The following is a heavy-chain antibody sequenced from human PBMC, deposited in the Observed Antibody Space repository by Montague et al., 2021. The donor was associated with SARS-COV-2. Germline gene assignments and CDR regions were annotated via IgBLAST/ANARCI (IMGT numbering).Heavy chain of an antibody. D-gene: IGHD2-8*01. J-gene: IGHJ6*02. V-gene: IGHV4-59*01. CDR2: IYYSGST. CDR3: ARLLRSCSNGVCRTYYYYAMDV. Sequence: SETLSLTCTVFGGSISGYYWSWIRQSPGKGLEWIGYIYYSGSTKYNPFLESRVTVSVDRSKNQVSLKLGSVTPADTAVYYCARLLRSCSNGVCRTYYYYAMDVWGQGTTVTVSS. CDR1: GGSISGYY.